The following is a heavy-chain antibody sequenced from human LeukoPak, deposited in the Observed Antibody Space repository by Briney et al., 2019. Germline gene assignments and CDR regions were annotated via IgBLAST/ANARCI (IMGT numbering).Heavy chain of an antibody. CDR3: AKAGYSYGDKYYFDY. Sequence: GGSLRLSCAASGFTFSNSAMSWVRQAPGKGLEWVSTLSGSGITTYYADSVKGRFTISRDNSKNTLYLQMNSLRAEDTAVYYCAKAGYSYGDKYYFDYWGQGTLVTVSS. CDR2: LSGSGITT. V-gene: IGHV3-23*01. J-gene: IGHJ4*02. D-gene: IGHD5-18*01. CDR1: GFTFSNSA.